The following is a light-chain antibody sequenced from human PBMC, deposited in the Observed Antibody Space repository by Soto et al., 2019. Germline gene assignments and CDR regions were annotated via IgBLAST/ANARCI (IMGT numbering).Light chain of an antibody. Sequence: EIVMTQSPATLSVSPGERATLSCRASQSVSRNLAWYQQKPGQAPRLLIYGASTRATGIPARFSGSESGTEFTLTISSLQSEDFAVYYCQQYNNWPPTFGQGTKVEIK. CDR2: GAS. CDR1: QSVSRN. J-gene: IGKJ1*01. V-gene: IGKV3D-15*01. CDR3: QQYNNWPPT.